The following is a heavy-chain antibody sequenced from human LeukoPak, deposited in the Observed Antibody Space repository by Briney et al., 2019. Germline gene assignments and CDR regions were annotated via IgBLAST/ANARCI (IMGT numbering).Heavy chain of an antibody. Sequence: PGRSLRLSCAASGFTFSSYAMHWVRQAPGKGLEWVAVISYDGSNKYYADSVKGRFTISRDNSKNTLYLQMNSLRAEDTAVYYCAGGNYYDSSGYYFDYYYYGMDVWGQGTTVTVSS. CDR3: AGGNYYDSSGYYFDYYYYGMDV. CDR2: ISYDGSNK. J-gene: IGHJ6*02. CDR1: GFTFSSYA. D-gene: IGHD3-22*01. V-gene: IGHV3-30-3*01.